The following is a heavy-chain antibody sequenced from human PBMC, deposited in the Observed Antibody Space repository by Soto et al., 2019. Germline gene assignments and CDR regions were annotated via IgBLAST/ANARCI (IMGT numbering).Heavy chain of an antibody. V-gene: IGHV4-59*11. CDR2: ISYSGST. CDR3: ARPTYNSGSPFDY. Sequence: SETLSLTCTVSGASISNHYCSWIRQPPGKGLEWIGYISYSGSTSYNPSLKSRLTISVDTSQNQFSLKLSSVTAADTAVYYCARPTYNSGSPFDYWGQGTLVTVSS. J-gene: IGHJ4*02. D-gene: IGHD1-20*01. CDR1: GASISNHY.